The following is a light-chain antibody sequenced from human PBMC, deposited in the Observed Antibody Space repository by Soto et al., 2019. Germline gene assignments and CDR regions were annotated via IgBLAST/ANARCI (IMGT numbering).Light chain of an antibody. Sequence: SYELTQPPSVSMTPGKTARITCGGDNIGSNSVHWYQQKPGQAPVLVMSYDRDRPSGIPERFSGSNSGNTATLTISGVEAGDEADYYCQVWDTNSDHSEVFGTGTKLTVL. V-gene: IGLV3-21*01. J-gene: IGLJ1*01. CDR3: QVWDTNSDHSEV. CDR1: NIGSNS. CDR2: YDR.